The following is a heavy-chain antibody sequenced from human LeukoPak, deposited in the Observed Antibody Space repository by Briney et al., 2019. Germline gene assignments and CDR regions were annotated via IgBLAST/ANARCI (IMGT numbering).Heavy chain of an antibody. Sequence: SVKVSCKASGGTFSSYAISWVRQAPGQGLEWMGRIIPILGIANYAQKFQGRVTITADKSTSAAYMELSSLRSEDTAVYYCARVNERPSTVDYWGQGTLVTVSS. J-gene: IGHJ4*02. CDR2: IIPILGIA. CDR1: GGTFSSYA. D-gene: IGHD4-17*01. V-gene: IGHV1-69*04. CDR3: ARVNERPSTVDY.